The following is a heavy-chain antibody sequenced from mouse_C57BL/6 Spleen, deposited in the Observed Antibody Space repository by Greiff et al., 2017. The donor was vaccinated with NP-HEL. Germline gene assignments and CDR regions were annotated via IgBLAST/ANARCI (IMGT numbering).Heavy chain of an antibody. J-gene: IGHJ4*01. CDR3: ARGYDYDEGYAMDY. V-gene: IGHV1-81*01. Sequence: QVQLKESGAELARPGASVKLSCKASGDTFTSCGINWVKQRTGQGLEWIGEIYPRSGNTYYNEKFNGKATLTADKSSSTAYMELRSLKSEDSAVYFCARGYDYDEGYAMDYWGQGTSVTVSS. D-gene: IGHD2-4*01. CDR1: GDTFTSCG. CDR2: IYPRSGNT.